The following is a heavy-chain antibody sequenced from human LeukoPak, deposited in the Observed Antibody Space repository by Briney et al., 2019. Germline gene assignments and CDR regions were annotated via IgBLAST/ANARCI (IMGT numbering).Heavy chain of an antibody. D-gene: IGHD3-16*01. CDR3: ARGGGLDV. J-gene: IGHJ6*02. V-gene: IGHV3-21*04. CDR1: GFTFSIYS. Sequence: PGGSLRLSCAASGFTFSIYSMIWVRQAPGKGLEWVSSISSKSSYIHYADSVKGRFTISRDNAKNSLYLQMSNLRAEDTAVYFCARGGGLDVWGQGATVTVSS. CDR2: ISSKSSYI.